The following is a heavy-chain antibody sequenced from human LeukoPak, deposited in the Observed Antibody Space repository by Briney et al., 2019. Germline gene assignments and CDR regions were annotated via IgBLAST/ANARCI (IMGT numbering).Heavy chain of an antibody. J-gene: IGHJ3*02. D-gene: IGHD3-3*01. Sequence: ASVKVSCKASGYTFTSYDINWVRQATGQGLEWMGWMNPNSGNTGYAQKFQGRVTMTRNTSISTAYMELSSPRSEDTAVCYCARGSFGAFDAFDIWGQGTMVTVSS. CDR1: GYTFTSYD. CDR2: MNPNSGNT. V-gene: IGHV1-8*01. CDR3: ARGSFGAFDAFDI.